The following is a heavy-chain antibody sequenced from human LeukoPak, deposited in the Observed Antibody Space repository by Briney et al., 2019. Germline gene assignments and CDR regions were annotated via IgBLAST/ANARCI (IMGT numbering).Heavy chain of an antibody. Sequence: PSETLSLICTVSGASISSGSYYWSWIRQPPGKGLEWIGNIYYSGNIYYNPSLKSRVTISVDTSKNQFSLNLSSVTAADTAVYYCVRRMRDRHVDYWGQGTLVTVSS. CDR2: IYYSGNI. D-gene: IGHD2-15*01. J-gene: IGHJ4*02. CDR1: GASISSGSYY. V-gene: IGHV4-39*01. CDR3: VRRMRDRHVDY.